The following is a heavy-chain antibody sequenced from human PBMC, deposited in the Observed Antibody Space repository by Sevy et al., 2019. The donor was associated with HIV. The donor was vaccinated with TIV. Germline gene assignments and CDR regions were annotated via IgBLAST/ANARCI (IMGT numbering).Heavy chain of an antibody. CDR2: ISSSSSYI. CDR3: AREYYDSSGYYFGTAYYYYGMDV. CDR1: GFTFSSYS. J-gene: IGHJ6*02. D-gene: IGHD3-22*01. V-gene: IGHV3-21*01. Sequence: GGSLRLSCAASGFTFSSYSMNCVRQAPGKGLEWVSSISSSSSYIYYADSVKGRFTISRDNAKNSLYLQMNSLRAEDTAVYYCAREYYDSSGYYFGTAYYYYGMDVWGQGTTVTVSS.